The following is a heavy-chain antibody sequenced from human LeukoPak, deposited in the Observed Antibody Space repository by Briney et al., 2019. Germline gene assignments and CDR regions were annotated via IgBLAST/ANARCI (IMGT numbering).Heavy chain of an antibody. J-gene: IGHJ4*02. V-gene: IGHV1-2*02. CDR3: ARDLAGYYDSSGLDY. D-gene: IGHD3-22*01. Sequence: GASVKVSCTASGYTFTGYYMHWVRQAPGQGLEWMGWINPNSGGTNYAQKFQGRVTVTRDTSISTAYMELSRLRSDDTAVDYCARDLAGYYDSSGLDYWGQGTLVTVSS. CDR2: INPNSGGT. CDR1: GYTFTGYY.